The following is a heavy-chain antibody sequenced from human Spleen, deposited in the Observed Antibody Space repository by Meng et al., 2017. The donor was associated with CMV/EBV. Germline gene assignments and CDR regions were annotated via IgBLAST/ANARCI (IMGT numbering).Heavy chain of an antibody. V-gene: IGHV3-30*02. CDR3: ARAPSGVNYYYYYGMDV. J-gene: IGHJ6*02. D-gene: IGHD3-10*01. Sequence: GESLKISCAASGFSFSHYAMHWVRQAPGKGLEWVGFTRFDQSNRQYADSVKGRFTISRDNSKNTLYLQMNSLRAEDTAVYYCARAPSGVNYYYYYGMDVWGQGTTVTVSS. CDR2: TRFDQSNR. CDR1: GFSFSHYA.